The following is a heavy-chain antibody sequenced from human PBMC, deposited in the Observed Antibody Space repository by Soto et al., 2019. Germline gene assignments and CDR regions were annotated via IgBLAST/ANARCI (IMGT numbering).Heavy chain of an antibody. CDR2: INSDGSST. J-gene: IGHJ6*02. CDR3: ARVWDDDLTRLYDFCSGHTRPNYYYYGMDV. CDR1: GFTFSSYW. Sequence: GGSRRLSCAASGFTFSSYWMHWVRQAPGKGLVWVSRINSDGSSTSYADSVKGRFTISRDNAKNTLYLQMNSLRAEDTAVYYCARVWDDDLTRLYDFCSGHTRPNYYYYGMDVWGQGTTVTVSS. V-gene: IGHV3-74*01. D-gene: IGHD3-3*01.